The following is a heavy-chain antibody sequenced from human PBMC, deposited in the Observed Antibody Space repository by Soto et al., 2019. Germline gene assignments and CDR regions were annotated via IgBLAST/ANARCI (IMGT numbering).Heavy chain of an antibody. CDR2: ISAYNGNT. D-gene: IGHD2-15*01. CDR1: GYTFTSYG. V-gene: IGHV1-18*01. CDR3: ARDGALAENYYDYGMDV. J-gene: IGHJ6*02. Sequence: QVQLVQSGAEVKKPGASVKVSCKASGYTFTSYGISWVRQAPGQGLEWMGWISAYNGNTNYAQKLQGRGTMTTHTSTSTAYMELRSLRSDDTAVYYCARDGALAENYYDYGMDVWGQGPTVTVSS.